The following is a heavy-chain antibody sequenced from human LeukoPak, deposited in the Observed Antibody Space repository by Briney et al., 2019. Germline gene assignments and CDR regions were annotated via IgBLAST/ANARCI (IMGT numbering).Heavy chain of an antibody. CDR1: GFTFSSYG. V-gene: IGHV3-30*03. CDR2: ISRDAKSN. J-gene: IGHJ4*02. Sequence: GRSLRLSCVTSGFTFSSYGMHWVRQVPGKGLEWVAVISRDAKSNYHVESAKGRFTISRDNSKNTLYLQMNSLRAEDTAVYYCARDNGATVTTYSDYWGQGTLVTVSS. CDR3: ARDNGATVTTYSDY. D-gene: IGHD4-17*01.